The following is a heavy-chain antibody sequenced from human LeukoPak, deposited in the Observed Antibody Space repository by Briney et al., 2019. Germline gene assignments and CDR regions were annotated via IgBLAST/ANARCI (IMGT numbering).Heavy chain of an antibody. J-gene: IGHJ5*02. CDR3: ARDRTVLLPYNWFDP. Sequence: SVKVSCKASGGTFSSYAISWVRQAPGRGLEWMGGIIPIFGTANYAQKFQGRVTITADESTSTAYMELSSLRSEDTAVYYCARDRTVLLPYNWFDPWGQGTLVTVSS. CDR1: GGTFSSYA. CDR2: IIPIFGTA. D-gene: IGHD3-10*01. V-gene: IGHV1-69*13.